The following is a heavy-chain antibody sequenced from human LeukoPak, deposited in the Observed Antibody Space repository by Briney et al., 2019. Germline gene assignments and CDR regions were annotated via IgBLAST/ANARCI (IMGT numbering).Heavy chain of an antibody. CDR2: IKQDGSEN. J-gene: IGHJ4*02. Sequence: GGSLRLSRAASGFTFSSYWMSWVRQAPGKGLEWVANIKQDGSENYYVDSVKGRFTISRDNAKNSLYLQMNSLRAEDTAVYYCAREEYCSSTSCYDYWGQGTLVTVSS. CDR3: AREEYCSSTSCYDY. D-gene: IGHD2-2*01. CDR1: GFTFSSYW. V-gene: IGHV3-7*03.